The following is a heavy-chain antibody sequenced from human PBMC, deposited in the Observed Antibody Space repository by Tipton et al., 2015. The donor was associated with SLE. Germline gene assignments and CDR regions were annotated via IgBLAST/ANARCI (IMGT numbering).Heavy chain of an antibody. CDR3: AREYYDILTGYKYFDY. V-gene: IGHV4-4*08. CDR1: GGSISSHY. J-gene: IGHJ4*02. D-gene: IGHD3-9*01. CDR2: IYYSGST. Sequence: TLSLTCTVSGGSISSHYWSWIRQPPGKGLEWIGYIYYSGSTNYNPSLKSLVTISVDTSKNQFSLKLSSVTAADTAVYYCAREYYDILTGYKYFDYWGQGTLVTVSS.